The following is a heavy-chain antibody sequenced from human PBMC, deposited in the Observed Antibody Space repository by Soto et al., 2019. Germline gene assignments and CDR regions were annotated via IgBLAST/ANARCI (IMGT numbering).Heavy chain of an antibody. Sequence: GGSLRLSCAASGFSFVNYAMNWVRQAPGKGLEWVSGLSGSGTSTYYADSVKGRFTISRDNSRDTLFLQMNSLTADDTAVYYCARALSVGATRYYFDYWGQGTLVTVSS. CDR1: GFSFVNYA. CDR2: LSGSGTST. D-gene: IGHD1-26*01. CDR3: ARALSVGATRYYFDY. V-gene: IGHV3-23*01. J-gene: IGHJ4*02.